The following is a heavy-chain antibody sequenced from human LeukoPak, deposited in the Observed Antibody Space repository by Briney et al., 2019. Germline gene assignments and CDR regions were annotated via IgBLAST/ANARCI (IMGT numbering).Heavy chain of an antibody. J-gene: IGHJ4*02. V-gene: IGHV1-46*01. CDR2: INPSSGST. Sequence: ASVKVSCKASGYTFTGYYMHWVRQAPGLGLEWMGIINPSSGSTSYAQKFQGRVTMTRDTSTSTVYMELSSLRSEDTAVYYCARYYDSSACLGYWGQGTLVTVSS. CDR3: ARYYDSSACLGY. CDR1: GYTFTGYY. D-gene: IGHD3-22*01.